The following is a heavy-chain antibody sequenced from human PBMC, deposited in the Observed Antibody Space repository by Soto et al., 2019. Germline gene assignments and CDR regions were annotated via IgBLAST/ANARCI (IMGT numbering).Heavy chain of an antibody. V-gene: IGHV4-39*01. CDR2: IYYSGST. Sequence: QLQLLESGPGLVKPSETLSLTCSVSGGSISNSNYYWGWIRQPPGKGLEWIGCIYYSGSTWYNPSLRGRVTISVDTSKNQFSLRLNSVSAADTAVYYCSSHFNYGSGYGGDYWGQGALVTVSS. D-gene: IGHD3-10*01. CDR1: GGSISNSNYY. J-gene: IGHJ4*02. CDR3: SSHFNYGSGYGGDY.